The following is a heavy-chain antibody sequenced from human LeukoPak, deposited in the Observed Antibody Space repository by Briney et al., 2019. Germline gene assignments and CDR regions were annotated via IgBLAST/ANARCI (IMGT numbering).Heavy chain of an antibody. V-gene: IGHV1-69*01. CDR1: GGTFSSYA. Sequence: SVKVSCKASGGTFSSYAISWVRQAPGQGLEWMGGIIPIFGTANYAQKFQGRVTITADESTSTAYMELRSLRSDDTAVYYCARATRQSYDSSGYYHFDYWGQGTLVTVSS. CDR2: IIPIFGTA. D-gene: IGHD3-22*01. J-gene: IGHJ4*02. CDR3: ARATRQSYDSSGYYHFDY.